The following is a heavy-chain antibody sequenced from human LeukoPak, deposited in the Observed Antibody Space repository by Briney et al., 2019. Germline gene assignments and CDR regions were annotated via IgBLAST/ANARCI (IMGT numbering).Heavy chain of an antibody. D-gene: IGHD3-22*01. CDR2: MRYDGSNK. Sequence: PGGSLRLSCAASGFTFSSYGMHWVRQAPGKGLEWVAFMRYDGSNKYYADSVKGRFTISRDNSKNTLYLQMNSLRAEDTAVYYCAKGREGYYYDSSGSGDLGYWGQGTLVTVSS. CDR1: GFTFSSYG. V-gene: IGHV3-30*02. J-gene: IGHJ4*02. CDR3: AKGREGYYYDSSGSGDLGY.